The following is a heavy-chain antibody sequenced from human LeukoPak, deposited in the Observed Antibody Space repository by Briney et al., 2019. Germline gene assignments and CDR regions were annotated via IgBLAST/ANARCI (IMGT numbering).Heavy chain of an antibody. D-gene: IGHD3-10*01. CDR3: TRSDGYGLVGI. V-gene: IGHV4-59*12. CDR1: GGSISSYY. CDR2: IYSSGST. J-gene: IGHJ3*01. Sequence: SETLSLTCTVSGGSISSYYWSWIRQPPGKTLEWIGSIYSSGSTYYNSSLKSRVIILIDTSKNHFSLTLSSVTAADTAVYYCTRSDGYGLVGIWGQGTMVTVSS.